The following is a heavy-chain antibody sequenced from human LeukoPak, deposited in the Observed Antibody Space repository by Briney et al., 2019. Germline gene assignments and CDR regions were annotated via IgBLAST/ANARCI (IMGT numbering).Heavy chain of an antibody. CDR1: GGSISSGSYY. J-gene: IGHJ4*02. Sequence: SETLSLTCTVSGGSISSGSYYWTWIRQPAGKGLEWLGHIYTSGATSYNPSLQSRVTISVDTSKHEFSLKLTSLTAAATAVYYCARTGGGVGWFGTIDSWGQGTLVTVSS. CDR3: ARTGGGVGWFGTIDS. D-gene: IGHD1-14*01. V-gene: IGHV4-61*09. CDR2: IYTSGAT.